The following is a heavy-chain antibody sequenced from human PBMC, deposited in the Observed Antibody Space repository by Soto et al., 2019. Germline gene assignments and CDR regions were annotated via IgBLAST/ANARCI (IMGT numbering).Heavy chain of an antibody. D-gene: IGHD4-4*01. CDR2: IYYSGST. J-gene: IGHJ4*02. CDR1: GGSISSCDYY. Sequence: PSETLSLTCTVSGGSISSCDYYWSWIRQPPGKGLEWIGYIYYSGSTYYNPSLKSRVTISVGTSKNQFSLKLSSVTAADTAVYYCARGHDHSKNFDYWGQGTLVTVSS. V-gene: IGHV4-30-4*01. CDR3: ARGHDHSKNFDY.